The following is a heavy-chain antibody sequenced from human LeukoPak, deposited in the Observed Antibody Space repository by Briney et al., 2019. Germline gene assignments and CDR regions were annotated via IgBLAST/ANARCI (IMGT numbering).Heavy chain of an antibody. Sequence: SVKVSCKASGGTFSSYAISWVRQAPGQGLEWMGGIIPIFGTANYAQKFQGRVTITADESTSTAYMELSSLRSEDTAVYYCARGGDIVVVVAATTPGPRYYYYGMDVWGQGTTVTVSS. CDR2: IIPIFGTA. V-gene: IGHV1-69*13. CDR1: GGTFSSYA. J-gene: IGHJ6*02. D-gene: IGHD2-15*01. CDR3: ARGGDIVVVVAATTPGPRYYYYGMDV.